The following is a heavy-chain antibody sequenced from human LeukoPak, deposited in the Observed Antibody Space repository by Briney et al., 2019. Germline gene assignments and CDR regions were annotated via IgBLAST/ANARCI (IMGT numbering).Heavy chain of an antibody. J-gene: IGHJ2*01. CDR1: GFTFDDYA. CDR2: ISWNSGII. D-gene: IGHD6-19*01. Sequence: GGSLRLSCAASGFTFDDYAMHWVRQAPGKGLEWVSGISWNSGIIGYADSVKGRFTISRDNAKNSLYLQMNSLRAEDTALYYCAKDKGWPKYFDLWGRGTLVTVSS. CDR3: AKDKGWPKYFDL. V-gene: IGHV3-9*01.